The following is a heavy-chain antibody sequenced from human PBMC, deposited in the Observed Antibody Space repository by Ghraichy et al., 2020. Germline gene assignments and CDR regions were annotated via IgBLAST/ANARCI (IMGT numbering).Heavy chain of an antibody. J-gene: IGHJ4*02. Sequence: SVKVSCKASGGTFSSYAISWVRQAPGQGLEWMGRIIPILGIANYAQKFQGRVTITADKSTSTAYMELSSLRSEDTAVYYCARGAGLGTPDYWGQGTLVTVSS. CDR3: ARGAGLGTPDY. V-gene: IGHV1-69*04. CDR2: IIPILGIA. CDR1: GGTFSSYA. D-gene: IGHD3-16*01.